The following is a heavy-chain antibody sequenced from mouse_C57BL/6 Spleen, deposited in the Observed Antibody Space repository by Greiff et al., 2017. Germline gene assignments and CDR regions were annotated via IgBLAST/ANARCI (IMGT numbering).Heavy chain of an antibody. V-gene: IGHV1-26*01. J-gene: IGHJ3*01. CDR3: ARYPYGSSYVWFAY. CDR1: GYTFTDYY. Sequence: VQLQQSGPELVKPGASVKISCKASGYTFTDYYMNWVKQSHGKSLEWIGDINPNNGGTSYNQKFKGKATLTVDKSSSTAYMELRSLTSEDSAVYYCARYPYGSSYVWFAYWGQGTLVTVSA. D-gene: IGHD1-1*01. CDR2: INPNNGGT.